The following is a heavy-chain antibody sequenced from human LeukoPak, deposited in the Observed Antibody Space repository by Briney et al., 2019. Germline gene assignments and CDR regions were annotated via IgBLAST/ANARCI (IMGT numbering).Heavy chain of an antibody. D-gene: IGHD6-13*01. V-gene: IGHV1-2*02. Sequence: GASVKVSCKASGYTFTGYYMHWVRQAPGQGLEWMGWINPNSGGTNYAQEFQGRVTMTRDTSIGTAYMELNRLRSDDTAVYYCARVRPGVAAAGTLSDYWGQGTLVTVSS. CDR1: GYTFTGYY. CDR2: INPNSGGT. CDR3: ARVRPGVAAAGTLSDY. J-gene: IGHJ4*02.